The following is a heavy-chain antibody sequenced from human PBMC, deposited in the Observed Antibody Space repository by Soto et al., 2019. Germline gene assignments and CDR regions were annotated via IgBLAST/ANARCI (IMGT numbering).Heavy chain of an antibody. V-gene: IGHV4-59*01. CDR3: ARGGMVSGAAGDYYYGMDV. CDR2: IYYSWST. CDR1: GGSISSYY. J-gene: IGHJ6*02. Sequence: SETLSLTCTVSGGSISSYYWSWIRQPPGKGLEWIGYIYYSWSTNYNPSLKSRVTISVDTSKNQFSLKLSSVTAADTAVYYCARGGMVSGAAGDYYYGMDVWGQGTTVTVSS. D-gene: IGHD6-13*01.